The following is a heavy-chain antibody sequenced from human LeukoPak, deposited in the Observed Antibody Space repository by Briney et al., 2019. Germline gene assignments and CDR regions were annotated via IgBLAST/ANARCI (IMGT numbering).Heavy chain of an antibody. Sequence: GGSLRLSCAASGFTFSSYSMNWVHQAPGKGLEWVSSISSSSSYIYYADSLKGRFTISRDNANNSLYLQMNSLRAEDTAAYYCARMLDGYSFLTSAFDIWGQGTMVTVSS. D-gene: IGHD5-24*01. CDR1: GFTFSSYS. CDR3: ARMLDGYSFLTSAFDI. V-gene: IGHV3-21*01. CDR2: ISSSSSYI. J-gene: IGHJ3*02.